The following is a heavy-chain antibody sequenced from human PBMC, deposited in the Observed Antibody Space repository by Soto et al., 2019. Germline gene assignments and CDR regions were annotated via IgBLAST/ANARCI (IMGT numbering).Heavy chain of an antibody. Sequence: PGGSLRLSCAASGFTFSSYSMNWVRQSPGKGLEWVSSISSSSSYIYYADSVKGRFTISRDNAKNSLYLQMNSLRAEDTAVYYCARDGGIAVAGTDYAFDIWGQGTMVTVSS. J-gene: IGHJ3*02. CDR1: GFTFSSYS. D-gene: IGHD6-19*01. CDR2: ISSSSSYI. V-gene: IGHV3-21*01. CDR3: ARDGGIAVAGTDYAFDI.